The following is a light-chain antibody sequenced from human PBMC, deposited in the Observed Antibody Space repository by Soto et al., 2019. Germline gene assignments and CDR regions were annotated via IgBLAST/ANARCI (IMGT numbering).Light chain of an antibody. CDR3: QRRSNWPLP. CDR2: DAS. CDR1: QSVSSY. V-gene: IGKV3-11*01. J-gene: IGKJ4*01. Sequence: EIVLTQSPATLSLSPGERATLSCRASQSVSSYLVWYQQKPGQAPRLLIYDASNRATGIPARFSGSGYGPDFPLTISSLEPEGVAGYYCQRRSNWPLPFGGGTKVEIK.